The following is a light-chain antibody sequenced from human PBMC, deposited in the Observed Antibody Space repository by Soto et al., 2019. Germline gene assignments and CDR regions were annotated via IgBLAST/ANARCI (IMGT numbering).Light chain of an antibody. V-gene: IGLV2-14*01. CDR3: ASYTSSSTSVI. J-gene: IGLJ2*01. CDR2: EVS. CDR1: SSDVGGYKY. Sequence: QSALTQPASVSGSPGQSITISCTGTSSDVGGYKYVSWYQQHPDKAPKLIIFEVSNRPSGISSRFSGSKSGNTASLTISRLQAEYEADYYCASYTSSSTSVIFGRGTKVTVL.